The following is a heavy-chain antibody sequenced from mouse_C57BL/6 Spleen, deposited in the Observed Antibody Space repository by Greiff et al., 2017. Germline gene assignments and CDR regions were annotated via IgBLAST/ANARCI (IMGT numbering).Heavy chain of an antibody. J-gene: IGHJ4*01. D-gene: IGHD2-4*01. CDR2: IDPNSGGT. CDR1: GYTFTSYW. Sequence: QVQLQQPGAELVKPGASVKLSCKASGYTFTSYWMHWVKQRPGRGLEWIGRIDPNSGGTKYNEKFKSKATLTVDKSSSTAYIQLSSLTSEDSAVYYCARRRIYYDYDYYAMDYWGQGTSVTVSS. V-gene: IGHV1-62-3*01. CDR3: ARRRIYYDYDYYAMDY.